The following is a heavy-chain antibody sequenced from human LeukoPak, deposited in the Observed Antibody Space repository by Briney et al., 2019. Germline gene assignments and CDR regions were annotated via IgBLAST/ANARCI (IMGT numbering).Heavy chain of an antibody. Sequence: PSETLSLTCTVSGGSISSGSYYWSWIRQPAGKGLEWIGRIYTSGSTNYNPSLKSRVTISVDTSKNQFSLKLSSVTAADTAVYYCASGVAAAGTRAPIDYWGQGTLVTVSS. CDR3: ASGVAAAGTRAPIDY. CDR2: IYTSGST. D-gene: IGHD6-13*01. V-gene: IGHV4-61*02. J-gene: IGHJ4*02. CDR1: GGSISSGSYY.